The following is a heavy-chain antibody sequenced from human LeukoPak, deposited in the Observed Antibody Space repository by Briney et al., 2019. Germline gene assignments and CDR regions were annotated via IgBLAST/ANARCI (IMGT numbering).Heavy chain of an antibody. V-gene: IGHV3-74*01. Sequence: PGGSLRLSCSASGFTLSSYWMHWVRHAPGKGLVWVSRINTDGSSTNYADSVKGRYTVSRDNAKNTLYLQMNSLRAEDTAVYYCARVIGWDEPFDIWGQGTMDTVSS. CDR2: INTDGSST. J-gene: IGHJ3*02. D-gene: IGHD1-26*01. CDR3: ARVIGWDEPFDI. CDR1: GFTLSSYW.